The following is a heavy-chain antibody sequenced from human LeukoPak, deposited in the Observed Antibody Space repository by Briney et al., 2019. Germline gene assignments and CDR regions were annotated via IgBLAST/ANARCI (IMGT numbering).Heavy chain of an antibody. CDR2: IYSGGDT. V-gene: IGHV3-66*01. Sequence: GGSLRLSCAASGFTVSSNYMSWVRQAPGKGLEWVSVIYSGGDTYYADSVKGRFTISRDNSKNMIYLEMSSLKAEDTAVYYCAKVAGDYYDSSGYYYGMGAFDIWGQGTMVTVSS. CDR3: AKVAGDYYDSSGYYYGMGAFDI. J-gene: IGHJ3*02. D-gene: IGHD3-22*01. CDR1: GFTVSSNY.